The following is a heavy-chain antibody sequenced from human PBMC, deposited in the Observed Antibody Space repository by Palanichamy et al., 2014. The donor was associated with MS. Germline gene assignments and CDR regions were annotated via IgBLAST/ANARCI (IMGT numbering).Heavy chain of an antibody. CDR2: ISWNSGSI. Sequence: EVQLVESGGGLVQPGRSLRLSCAASGFTFDDYAMHWVRQAPGKGLEWVSGISWNSGSIGYADSVKGRFTISRDNAKNSLYLQMNSLRAEDTALYYCAKDIAAVPSPYNWFDPWGQGTLVTVSS. V-gene: IGHV3-9*01. D-gene: IGHD6-25*01. CDR3: AKDIAAVPSPYNWFDP. CDR1: GFTFDDYA. J-gene: IGHJ5*02.